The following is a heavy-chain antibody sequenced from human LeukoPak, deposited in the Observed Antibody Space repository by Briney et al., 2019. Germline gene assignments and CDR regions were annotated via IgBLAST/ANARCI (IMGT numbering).Heavy chain of an antibody. J-gene: IGHJ4*02. CDR2: IKSDGTP. CDR3: ARDGSYKFDY. Sequence: PGGSLRLSCAASGFTFSNVWVHWVHQTPGKGLVWVSRIKSDGTPIYADSVKGRFTIFRDNAKNTLYLQMNNLRADDTALYYCARDGSYKFDYWGQGTLVTVSS. CDR1: GFTFSNVW. V-gene: IGHV3-74*01. D-gene: IGHD1-26*01.